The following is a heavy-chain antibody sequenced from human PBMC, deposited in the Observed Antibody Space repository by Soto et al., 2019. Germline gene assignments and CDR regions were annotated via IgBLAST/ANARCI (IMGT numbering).Heavy chain of an antibody. D-gene: IGHD6-19*01. CDR2: ISGSGGST. J-gene: IGHJ4*02. CDR3: AKGEAVAGGFDY. Sequence: EVQLLESGGGLVQPGWSLRLSCAASGFTFSSYAMSWVRQAPGKGLEWVSVISGSGGSTYYADSVKGRFTISRDNSKNPLYLQMNSLRAEDTAVYYCAKGEAVAGGFDYWGQGTLVTVSS. V-gene: IGHV3-23*01. CDR1: GFTFSSYA.